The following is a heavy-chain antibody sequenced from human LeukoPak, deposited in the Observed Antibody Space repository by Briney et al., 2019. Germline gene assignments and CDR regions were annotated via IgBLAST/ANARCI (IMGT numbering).Heavy chain of an antibody. V-gene: IGHV3-23*01. J-gene: IGHJ5*02. CDR1: GFTFSSYA. D-gene: IGHD2/OR15-2a*01. CDR3: ARSPTFLGYFDP. CDR2: ISGSGGST. Sequence: PGGSLRLSCAASGFTFSSYAMSWVRQAPGKGLEWVSAISGSGGSTYYADSVKGRFTISRDNSKNTLYLQMNSLRAEDTAVYYCARSPTFLGYFDPWGQGTLVTVSS.